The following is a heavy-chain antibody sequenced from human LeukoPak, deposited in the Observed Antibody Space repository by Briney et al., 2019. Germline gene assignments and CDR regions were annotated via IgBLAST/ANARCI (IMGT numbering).Heavy chain of an antibody. Sequence: SETLSLTCTVSGGSISSSSYYWDWIRQPPGKGLEWIGSLYYSGSTYYHPSLKSLFTISVDTSKNQFSLKLNSVTAADTAVYYCARLHVLRYFDWLLDYWGQGTLVTVSS. D-gene: IGHD3-9*01. V-gene: IGHV4-39*01. J-gene: IGHJ4*02. CDR2: LYYSGST. CDR1: GGSISSSSYY. CDR3: ARLHVLRYFDWLLDY.